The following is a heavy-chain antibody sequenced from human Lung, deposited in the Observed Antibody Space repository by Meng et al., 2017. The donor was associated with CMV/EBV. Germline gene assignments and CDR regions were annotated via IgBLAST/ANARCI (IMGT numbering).Heavy chain of an antibody. V-gene: IGHV4-39*01. Sequence: SXTXSLXCTVTDVSISNSSFFWGWIRQPPGKGLEWIGSFFHSGATYSNPSIRSRVAISVDTSKNQFSLRLNSVTATDTAMYYCARHLRGYSWPKSDWGQGTXVTVSS. D-gene: IGHD1-26*01. CDR3: ARHLRGYSWPKSD. CDR2: FFHSGAT. J-gene: IGHJ4*02. CDR1: DVSISNSSFF.